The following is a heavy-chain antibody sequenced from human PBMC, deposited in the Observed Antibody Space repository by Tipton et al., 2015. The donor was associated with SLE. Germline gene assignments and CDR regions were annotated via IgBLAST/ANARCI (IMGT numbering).Heavy chain of an antibody. CDR2: ISWNSGSI. V-gene: IGHV3-9*01. Sequence: SLRLSCAASGFTFDDYAMHWVRQAPGKGLEWVSGISWNSGSIGYADSVKGRFTISRDNAKNSLYLQMNSLRAEDTALYYCAREGDPSGLDYWGQGTLVTVSS. J-gene: IGHJ4*02. CDR1: GFTFDDYA. CDR3: AREGDPSGLDY. D-gene: IGHD3-10*01.